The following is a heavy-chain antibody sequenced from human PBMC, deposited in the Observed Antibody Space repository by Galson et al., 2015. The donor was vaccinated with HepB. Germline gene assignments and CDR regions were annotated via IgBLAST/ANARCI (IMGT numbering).Heavy chain of an antibody. V-gene: IGHV3-48*01. CDR3: VRETQYFDWLLHASFFDF. CDR2: ISSQSWTI. CDR1: GFSLSAYS. Sequence: SLRLSCAVSGFSLSAYSMNWVRQAPGKGLEWVSYISSQSWTIYHADSVKGRFTISRDNAKNSLDLQMSSLRAEDTAVYYCVRETQYFDWLLHASFFDFWGQGTLVTVSS. D-gene: IGHD3-9*01. J-gene: IGHJ4*02.